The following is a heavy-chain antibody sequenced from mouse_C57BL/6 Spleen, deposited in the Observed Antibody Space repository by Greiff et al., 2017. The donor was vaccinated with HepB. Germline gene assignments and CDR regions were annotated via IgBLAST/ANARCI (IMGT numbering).Heavy chain of an antibody. CDR3: TGRYYDYDVCAY. CDR1: GFTFSDAW. J-gene: IGHJ3*01. D-gene: IGHD2-4*01. CDR2: IRNKANNHAT. Sequence: DVNLEESGGGLVQPGGSIKLSCAASGFTFSDAWMDWVRQSPEKGLEWVAEIRNKANNHATYYAESVKGRFTISRDDSKSSVYLQMNSLRAEDTCIYDGTGRYYDYDVCAYWGQGTLVTVAA. V-gene: IGHV6-6*01.